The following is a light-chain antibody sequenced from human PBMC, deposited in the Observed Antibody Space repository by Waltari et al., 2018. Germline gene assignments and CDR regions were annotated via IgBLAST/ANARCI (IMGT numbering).Light chain of an antibody. CDR1: SSDVGGYNY. CDR2: DVS. J-gene: IGLJ1*01. CDR3: SSYTSSSTSYV. Sequence: QSALTQPASVSGSPGQSITLSCTGTSSDVGGYNYVSWYQQHPGMAPKLMIFDVSNRPSGVSNRFSGSKSGNTASLTISGLQAEDEADYYCSSYTSSSTSYVFGTGTKVTVL. V-gene: IGLV2-14*03.